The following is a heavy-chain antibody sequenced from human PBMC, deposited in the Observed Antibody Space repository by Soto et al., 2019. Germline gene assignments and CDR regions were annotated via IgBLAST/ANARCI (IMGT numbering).Heavy chain of an antibody. Sequence: QVQLQQWGAGLLKPSETLSLTCAVYGGSFSGYYWSWIRQPPGKGLEWIGEINHSGSTNYNPSLTSRVTISVDTSKNQFSLKLSSVTAGDTAVYYCARVGYSSSWYRRGAFDIWGQGTMVTVSS. CDR1: GGSFSGYY. D-gene: IGHD6-13*01. J-gene: IGHJ3*02. V-gene: IGHV4-34*01. CDR3: ARVGYSSSWYRRGAFDI. CDR2: INHSGST.